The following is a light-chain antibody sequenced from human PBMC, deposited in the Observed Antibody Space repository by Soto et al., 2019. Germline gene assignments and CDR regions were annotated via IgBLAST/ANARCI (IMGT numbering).Light chain of an antibody. Sequence: EIGFSKSAGTLSLSPGERATLSCRASQSVSSSYLAWYQQKPGQAPRLLIYGASNRATGIPDRFSGSGSGTDFTLTISRLEPEDFAVYYCQQYGSSGTFGQGTKVAIK. CDR2: GAS. V-gene: IGKV3-20*01. CDR3: QQYGSSGT. CDR1: QSVSSSY. J-gene: IGKJ1*01.